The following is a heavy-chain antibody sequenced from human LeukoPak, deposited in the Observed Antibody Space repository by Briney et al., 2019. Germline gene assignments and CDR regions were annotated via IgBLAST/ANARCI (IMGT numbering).Heavy chain of an antibody. Sequence: SQTLSLTCAISGDSVSSNSVAWNWIRQSPSRGLEWLGRTYYRSKWYNDYAVSVKSRITINPDTSKNQFSLHLNSVIPEDAAVYYCARDPGAFDMWGQGTMVTIS. V-gene: IGHV6-1*01. CDR1: GDSVSSNSVA. D-gene: IGHD3-10*01. CDR2: TYYRSKWYN. J-gene: IGHJ3*02. CDR3: ARDPGAFDM.